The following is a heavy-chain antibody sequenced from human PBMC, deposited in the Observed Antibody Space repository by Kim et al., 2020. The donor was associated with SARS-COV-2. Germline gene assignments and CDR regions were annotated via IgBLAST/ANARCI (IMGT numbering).Heavy chain of an antibody. CDR3: ARHGYSSGWYSDY. Sequence: GESLKISCKGSGYSFTSYWIGWVRQMPGKGLGWMGIIYPGCSDTRYSPSFQGQVNISAQKSISTAYLQWSSLKASDTAMYYCARHGYSSGWYSDYWGQGTLVPVSS. CDR1: GYSFTSYW. D-gene: IGHD6-19*01. J-gene: IGHJ4*02. CDR2: IYPGCSDT. V-gene: IGHV5-51*01.